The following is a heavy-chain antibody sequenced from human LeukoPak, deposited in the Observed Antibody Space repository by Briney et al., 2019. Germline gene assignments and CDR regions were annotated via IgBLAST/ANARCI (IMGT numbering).Heavy chain of an antibody. CDR3: ARGLGGDQGYFDL. Sequence: GGSLRLSCAASGFIFDDYAMHWVRQAPGKGLGWVSGISWNSGSLAYADSVKGLFTISRDNAKNSLYLQMNSLRTEDTALYYCARGLGGDQGYFDLWGRGTLATVSS. D-gene: IGHD3-10*01. CDR2: ISWNSGSL. CDR1: GFIFDDYA. J-gene: IGHJ2*01. V-gene: IGHV3-9*01.